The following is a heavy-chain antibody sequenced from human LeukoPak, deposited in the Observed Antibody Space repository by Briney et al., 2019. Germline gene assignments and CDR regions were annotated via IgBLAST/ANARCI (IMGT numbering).Heavy chain of an antibody. CDR3: ARLQSYYFNY. CDR1: GYSFTDSW. Sequence: HGESLKISCKGFGYSFTDSWIGWVRQMPGKGLEWMGNIYPGDSDTRYSPSFQGQVTISADKSISTAYLQWSGLKASDTAMYYCARLQSYYFNYWGQGTLVTVSS. J-gene: IGHJ4*02. D-gene: IGHD4-11*01. CDR2: IYPGDSDT. V-gene: IGHV5-51*01.